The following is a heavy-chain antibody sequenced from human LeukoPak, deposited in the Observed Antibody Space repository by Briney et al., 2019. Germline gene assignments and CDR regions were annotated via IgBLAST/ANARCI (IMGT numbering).Heavy chain of an antibody. D-gene: IGHD2-2*01. Sequence: ASVKVSCKVSGYTLTELSMRWVRQAPGKGREWMGGFDPEDGETIYAQKFQGRVTMTEDTSTDTAYMELSSLRSEDTAVYYCASSGYCSSTSCFNLHNWFDPWGQGTLVTVSS. V-gene: IGHV1-24*01. J-gene: IGHJ5*02. CDR1: GYTLTELS. CDR3: ASSGYCSSTSCFNLHNWFDP. CDR2: FDPEDGET.